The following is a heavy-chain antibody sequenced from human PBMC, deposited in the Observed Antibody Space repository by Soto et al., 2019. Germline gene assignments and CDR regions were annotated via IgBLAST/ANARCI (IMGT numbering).Heavy chain of an antibody. CDR3: AGATGYMVRGNSLGLGRWNYYYGMDV. CDR1: GGSISSYY. Sequence: PSETLSLTCTVSGGSISSYYWSWIRQPAGKGLEWIGRIYTSGSTNYNPSLKSRVTMSVDTSKNQFSLKLSSVTAADTAVYYCAGATGYMVRGNSLGLGRWNYYYGMDVWGQGTTVTVSS. V-gene: IGHV4-4*07. J-gene: IGHJ6*02. D-gene: IGHD3-10*01. CDR2: IYTSGST.